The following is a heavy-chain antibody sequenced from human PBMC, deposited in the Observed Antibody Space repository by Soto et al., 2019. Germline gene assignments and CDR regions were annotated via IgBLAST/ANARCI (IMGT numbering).Heavy chain of an antibody. D-gene: IGHD3-16*01. CDR2: MFYSGRS. V-gene: IGHV4-59*01. Sequence: SETLSLTCTVSGASMTDYYGSWVRQSPGKGLEWIGYMFYSGRSNYNSSLNSRVTISVDTSKNQMSLKLSSVTAADTAVYYCVRSGNSFAGAVWGRGLLVT. CDR1: GASMTDYY. CDR3: VRSGNSFAGAV. J-gene: IGHJ4*02.